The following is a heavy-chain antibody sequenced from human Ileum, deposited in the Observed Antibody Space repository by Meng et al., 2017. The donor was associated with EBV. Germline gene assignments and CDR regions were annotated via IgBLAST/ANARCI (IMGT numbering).Heavy chain of an antibody. J-gene: IGHJ4*02. CDR1: GYSFTGHY. D-gene: IGHD3-16*01. CDR2: IYPNSGGT. V-gene: IGHV1-2*02. Sequence: QEQLVQAGVEVKKPGASVKVSCKASGYSFTGHYIHWVRQAPGQGLEWVGWIYPNSGGTRYAQKFEGRVTMTRDTSITTAYMELSSLKSDDTAVYYCARDGAGGNSFDFWGQGTLVTVSS. CDR3: ARDGAGGNSFDF.